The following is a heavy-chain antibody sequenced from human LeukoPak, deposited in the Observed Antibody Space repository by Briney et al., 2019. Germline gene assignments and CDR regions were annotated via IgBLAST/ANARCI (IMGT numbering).Heavy chain of an antibody. J-gene: IGHJ4*02. CDR3: ARQYSYGALLDY. CDR2: IYTSGST. D-gene: IGHD5-18*01. V-gene: IGHV4-4*07. Sequence: SETLSLTCTVYGGSFSGYYWSWIRQPAGKGLEWIGRIYTSGSTNYNPSLKSRVTISVDTSKNQFSLKLSSVTAADTAVYYCARQYSYGALLDYWGQGTLVTVSS. CDR1: GGSFSGYY.